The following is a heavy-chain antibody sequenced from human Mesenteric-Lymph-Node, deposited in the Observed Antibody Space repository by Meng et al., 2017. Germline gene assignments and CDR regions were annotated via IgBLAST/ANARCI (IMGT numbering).Heavy chain of an antibody. CDR1: GFTFSSLG. D-gene: IGHD5-18*01. CDR3: TGNSHIYGFDY. CDR2: IWSDGNTK. J-gene: IGHJ4*02. V-gene: IGHV3-33*01. Sequence: QVHLVEPGGGVVQPGRSLRLSCAASGFTFSSLGMHWVRQAPGKGLEWVAVIWSDGNTKYYADSVKDRFTISRDNSKSTLYLQMNSLRAEDTAVYYCTGNSHIYGFDYWGPGTLVTVSS.